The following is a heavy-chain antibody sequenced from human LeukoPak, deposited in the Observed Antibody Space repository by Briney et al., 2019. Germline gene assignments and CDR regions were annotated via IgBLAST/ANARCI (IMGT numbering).Heavy chain of an antibody. CDR3: ARGNPGRLVRWLVRTNWYFDL. Sequence: PSETLSLTCAVYGGSFSGYYWSWIRQPPGKGLEWIGEINHSGSTNYNPSLKSRVTISVDTSKNQFSLKLSSVTAADTAVYYCARGNPGRLVRWLVRTNWYFDLWGRGTLVTVSS. V-gene: IGHV4-34*01. CDR2: INHSGST. D-gene: IGHD6-19*01. CDR1: GGSFSGYY. J-gene: IGHJ2*01.